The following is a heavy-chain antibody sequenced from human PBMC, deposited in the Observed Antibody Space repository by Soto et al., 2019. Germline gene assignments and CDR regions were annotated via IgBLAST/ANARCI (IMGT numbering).Heavy chain of an antibody. Sequence: GASVKVSCKASGYTFTSYDINWVRQATGQGLEWMGWMNPNSGNTGYAQKFQGRVTMTRNTSISTAYMELSSLRSEDTAVYYCAREFVTTGAFAIWGQGTMVTVSS. CDR2: MNPNSGNT. CDR3: AREFVTTGAFAI. CDR1: GYTFTSYD. D-gene: IGHD4-4*01. J-gene: IGHJ3*02. V-gene: IGHV1-8*01.